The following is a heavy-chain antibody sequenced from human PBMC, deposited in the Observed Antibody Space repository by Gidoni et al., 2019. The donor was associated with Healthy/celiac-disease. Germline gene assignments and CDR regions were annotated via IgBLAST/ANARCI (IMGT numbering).Heavy chain of an antibody. CDR3: AREGVEGGSGSWSFRGIFDY. J-gene: IGHJ4*02. Sequence: GGGVVQPGRSLRLSCAASGFTFSSYAMHWVRQAPGKGLEWVAVISYDGSNKYYADSVKGRFTISRDNSKNTLYLQMNSLRAEDTAVYYCAREGVEGGSGSWSFRGIFDYWGQGTLVTVSS. D-gene: IGHD3-10*01. CDR1: GFTFSSYA. CDR2: ISYDGSNK. V-gene: IGHV3-30-3*01.